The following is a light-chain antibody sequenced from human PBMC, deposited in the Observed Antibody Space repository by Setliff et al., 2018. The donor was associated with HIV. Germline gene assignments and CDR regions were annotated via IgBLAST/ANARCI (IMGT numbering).Light chain of an antibody. J-gene: IGLJ1*01. CDR2: DVT. CDR3: SSFTSSCSGV. V-gene: IGLV2-14*03. CDR1: SSDVGVYNY. Sequence: QSALTQPASVSGSPGQSITISCTGTSSDVGVYNYVSWYQQHPGKAPKLIIYDVTNRPSGVSNRFSGSKSGNAASLTISGLQAEDEADYYCSSFTSSCSGVFGTGTKVTVL.